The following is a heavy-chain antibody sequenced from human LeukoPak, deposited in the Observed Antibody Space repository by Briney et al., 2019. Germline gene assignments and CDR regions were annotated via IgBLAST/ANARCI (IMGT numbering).Heavy chain of an antibody. CDR1: GFTFSSYA. J-gene: IGHJ6*02. CDR3: AKETPLVVVPAAIYNYYGMDV. V-gene: IGHV3-23*01. CDR2: ISGSGGST. D-gene: IGHD2-2*01. Sequence: GGSLRLSCAASGFTFSSYAMSWVRQAPGKGLEWVSAISGSGGSTYYADSVKGRFTISRDNSKNTLYLQMNSLRAEDTAVYYCAKETPLVVVPAAIYNYYGMDVWGQGTTVTVSS.